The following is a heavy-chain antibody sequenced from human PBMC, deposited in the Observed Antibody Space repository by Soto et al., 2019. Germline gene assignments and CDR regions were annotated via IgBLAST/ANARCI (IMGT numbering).Heavy chain of an antibody. V-gene: IGHV3-33*01. Sequence: GGSLRLSCAASGFTFSTYDMHWVRQAPGKGLELVAVIRYDGSNKYYADSVKGRFTISRDNSKNTLFLQVNSLRAEDTAVYYCARNTRPSYYGSGSYVVDYWGQGTLVTVSS. CDR2: IRYDGSNK. CDR1: GFTFSTYD. J-gene: IGHJ4*02. D-gene: IGHD3-10*01. CDR3: ARNTRPSYYGSGSYVVDY.